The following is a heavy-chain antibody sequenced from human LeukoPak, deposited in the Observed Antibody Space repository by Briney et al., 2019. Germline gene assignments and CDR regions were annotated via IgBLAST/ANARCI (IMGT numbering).Heavy chain of an antibody. J-gene: IGHJ6*03. Sequence: SETLSLTCTVSRGSISSGNYYWSWIRQPAGKGLEWIGRFHTRGSTNYNPSLKSRVIMSVDTSKNQFSLKLSSVTAADTAVYYCARVSGYSSSWYRPYYYMDVWGKGTTVTISS. V-gene: IGHV4-61*02. D-gene: IGHD6-13*01. CDR1: RGSISSGNYY. CDR2: FHTRGST. CDR3: ARVSGYSSSWYRPYYYMDV.